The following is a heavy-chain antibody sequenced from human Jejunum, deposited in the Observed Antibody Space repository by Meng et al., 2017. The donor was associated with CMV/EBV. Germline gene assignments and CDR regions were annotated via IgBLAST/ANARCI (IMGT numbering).Heavy chain of an antibody. CDR2: VYRSGST. CDR3: ARDMNDYWSGYHPFDY. V-gene: IGHV4-38-2*02. D-gene: IGHD3-3*01. Sequence: YSISSGYYWGGIRQPPGKGLEWIGSVYRSGSTYYNPSLKSRVTISVDTSTNQFFLNLSSVTATDTAVYYCARDMNDYWSGYHPFDYWGQGTLVTVSS. CDR1: YSISSGYY. J-gene: IGHJ4*02.